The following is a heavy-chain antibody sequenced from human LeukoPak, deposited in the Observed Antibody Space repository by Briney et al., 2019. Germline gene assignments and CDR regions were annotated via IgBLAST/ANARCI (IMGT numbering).Heavy chain of an antibody. Sequence: SSETLSLTCTVSGGSISSYYWSWIRQPAGKGLEWIGRIYTSGSTNYNPSLKSRVTMSVDTSKNQFSLKLSSVTAADTAVYYCAREGGFGVVYYYYYMDVWGKGTTVTVSS. V-gene: IGHV4-4*07. CDR1: GGSISSYY. J-gene: IGHJ6*03. D-gene: IGHD3-3*01. CDR3: AREGGFGVVYYYYYMDV. CDR2: IYTSGST.